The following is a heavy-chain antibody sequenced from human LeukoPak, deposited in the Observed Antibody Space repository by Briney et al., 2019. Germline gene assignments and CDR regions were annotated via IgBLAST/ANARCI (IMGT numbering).Heavy chain of an antibody. CDR3: ARKPLYDSSGYYYFDY. CDR1: GDSVSSNSAA. V-gene: IGHV6-1*01. CDR2: TYYRSKWYN. J-gene: IGHJ4*02. Sequence: SQTLSLTCAISGDSVSSNSAAWHWIRQSPSRGLEWLGRTYYRSKWYNDYAVSVKSRITINPDTSKNQFSLQLNSVTPEDTAVYYCARKPLYDSSGYYYFDYWGQGTLVTVSS. D-gene: IGHD3-22*01.